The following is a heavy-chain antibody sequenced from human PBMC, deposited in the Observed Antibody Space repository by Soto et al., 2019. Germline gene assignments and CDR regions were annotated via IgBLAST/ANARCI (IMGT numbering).Heavy chain of an antibody. CDR3: AILRITIFGVVPSQIDY. D-gene: IGHD3-3*01. CDR2: IYYSGST. CDR1: GGSISSGGYY. V-gene: IGHV4-31*03. J-gene: IGHJ4*02. Sequence: SETLSLTCTVSGGSISSGGYYWSWIRQHPGKGLEWIGYIYYSGSTYYNPSLKSRVTISVDTSKNQFSLKLSSVTAADTAVYYCAILRITIFGVVPSQIDYWGQGTQVTVSS.